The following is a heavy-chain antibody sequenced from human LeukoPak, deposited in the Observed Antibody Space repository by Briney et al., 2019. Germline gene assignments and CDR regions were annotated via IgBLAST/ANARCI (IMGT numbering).Heavy chain of an antibody. Sequence: GGSLRLSCAASGFTFISYSMNWVRQAPGKGLEWVSIIYRGGGTYYADSVKGRFTISRDDSKNTLYLEMKSLRAEDTAVYYCATDHGFHYGAYFDYWGQGTLVTVSS. J-gene: IGHJ4*02. CDR2: IYRGGGT. CDR3: ATDHGFHYGAYFDY. CDR1: GFTFISYS. V-gene: IGHV3-66*01. D-gene: IGHD4-17*01.